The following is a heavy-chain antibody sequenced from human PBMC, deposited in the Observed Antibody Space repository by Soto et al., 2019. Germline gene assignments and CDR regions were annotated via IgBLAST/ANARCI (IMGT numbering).Heavy chain of an antibody. J-gene: IGHJ4*02. CDR1: GLTSDDYA. D-gene: IGHD2-2*01. CDR3: AKDPYAGSNFVEYVAS. CDR2: ISWNSGRI. Sequence: EVQLVESGGGLVQPGRSLRLSCVASGLTSDDYAMHWVRQGPGKGLEWVSGISWNSGRIDYVDSVKGRFTISRDNAKKYLYLQMNSLRMDDTAFCYCAKDPYAGSNFVEYVASWGQGTLVTVSS. V-gene: IGHV3-9*02.